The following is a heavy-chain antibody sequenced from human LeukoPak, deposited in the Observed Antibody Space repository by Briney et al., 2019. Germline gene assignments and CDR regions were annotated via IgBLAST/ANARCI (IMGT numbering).Heavy chain of an antibody. CDR2: INSNSGGT. CDR1: GYTFTGYC. V-gene: IGHV1-2*02. Sequence: ASVKVSCKASGYTFTGYCMHWVRQAPGQGLEGMGWINSNSGGTNYAQKFQGRVTKTRETSISTAYMELSRLRSDDTAVYYCARARLGELSTDYWGQGTLVTVSS. CDR3: ARARLGELSTDY. D-gene: IGHD3-16*02. J-gene: IGHJ4*02.